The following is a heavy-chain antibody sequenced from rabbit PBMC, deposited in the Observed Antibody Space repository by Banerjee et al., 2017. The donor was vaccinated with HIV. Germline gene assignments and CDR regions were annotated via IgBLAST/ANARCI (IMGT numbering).Heavy chain of an antibody. Sequence: QEQLVESGGGLVKPGASLTLTCTASGIDASSSYYMCWVRQAPGKGLEWIACINGHGGTYYASWVNGRFTISKSSSATVTLHMTSLTAADTATYFCARGLIDNSWDAFNPWGPGTLVTVS. D-gene: IGHD6-1*01. CDR3: ARGLIDNSWDAFNP. CDR1: GIDASSSYY. V-gene: IGHV1S45*01. CDR2: INGHGGT. J-gene: IGHJ2*01.